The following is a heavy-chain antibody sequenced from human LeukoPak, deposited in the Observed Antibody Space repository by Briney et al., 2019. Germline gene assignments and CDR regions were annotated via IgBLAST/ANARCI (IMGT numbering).Heavy chain of an antibody. Sequence: SETLSLTCAVYGGSFSGYYWSWIRQPPGKGLEWIGEINHSGSTNYNPSLKSRVTISVDTSKNQFSLKLSSVTAADTAVYYCARGALGQYAFDIWGQGTMVTVSS. V-gene: IGHV4-34*01. D-gene: IGHD7-27*01. CDR1: GGSFSGYY. J-gene: IGHJ3*02. CDR3: ARGALGQYAFDI. CDR2: INHSGST.